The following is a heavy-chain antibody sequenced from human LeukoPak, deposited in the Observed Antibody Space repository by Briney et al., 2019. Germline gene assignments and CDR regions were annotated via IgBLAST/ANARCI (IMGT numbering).Heavy chain of an antibody. D-gene: IGHD6-13*01. CDR1: GYSFTGFY. Sequence: ASVKVSCKASGYSFTGFYMHWVRQAPGQGLEWMGWINPNSGGTNYAQKFQGRVTMTRDTSISTAYMELSRLRSDDTAVYYCARGGGPAAGTPDYWSQGTLVTVSS. J-gene: IGHJ4*02. V-gene: IGHV1-2*02. CDR2: INPNSGGT. CDR3: ARGGGPAAGTPDY.